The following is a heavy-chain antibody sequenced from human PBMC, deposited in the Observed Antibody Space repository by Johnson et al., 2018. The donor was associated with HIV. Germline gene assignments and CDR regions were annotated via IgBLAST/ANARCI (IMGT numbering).Heavy chain of an antibody. CDR1: GFTFSIYA. J-gene: IGHJ3*02. D-gene: IGHD3-22*01. CDR2: IKSKSDGGTT. V-gene: IGHV3-15*05. Sequence: VQLVESGGGLIQPGGSLRLSCAASGFTFSIYAMIWVRQAPGKGLEWVGRIKSKSDGGTTDYAAHVEGRCTISRDDSKNTLSLQMNSLRAEDTFLYYCARGWRYTYDNDDAYLLHAFDIWGQGTTVTFSS. CDR3: ARGWRYTYDNDDAYLLHAFDI.